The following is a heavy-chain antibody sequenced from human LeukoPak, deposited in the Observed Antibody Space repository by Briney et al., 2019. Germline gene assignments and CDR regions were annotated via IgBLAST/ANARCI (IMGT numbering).Heavy chain of an antibody. V-gene: IGHV1-18*01. J-gene: IGHJ4*02. CDR1: GYTFTSYG. CDR3: ARGPHQLLGFDY. Sequence: ASVKVSCKASGYTFTSYGISWVRQAPGQGLEWMGWISAYNGNTNYAQKFQGRVTMTRNTSISTAYMELSSLRSEDTAVYYCARGPHQLLGFDYWGQGTLVTVSS. CDR2: ISAYNGNT. D-gene: IGHD2-2*01.